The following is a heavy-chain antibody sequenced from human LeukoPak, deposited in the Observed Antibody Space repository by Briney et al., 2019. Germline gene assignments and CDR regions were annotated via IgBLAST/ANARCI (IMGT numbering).Heavy chain of an antibody. D-gene: IGHD2-15*01. Sequence: GGSLRLSCAASGFTFRSCAMSWVRQAPGKGPEWVSGLGGNGGGASYADSVKGRFTISRDNSKSTLYLQMNSLRAEDTAVYYCAKVGYCSGASCYSFYPYDYWGQGTLVTVSS. CDR2: LGGNGGGA. V-gene: IGHV3-23*01. CDR1: GFTFRSCA. CDR3: AKVGYCSGASCYSFYPYDY. J-gene: IGHJ4*02.